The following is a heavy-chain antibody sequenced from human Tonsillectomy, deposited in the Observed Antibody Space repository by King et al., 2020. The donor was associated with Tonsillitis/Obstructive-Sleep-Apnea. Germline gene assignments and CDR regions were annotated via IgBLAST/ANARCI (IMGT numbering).Heavy chain of an antibody. J-gene: IGHJ6*02. D-gene: IGHD3-3*01. Sequence: QLVQSGPEVKRPGASVTVSCKASGYDFTTYGITWVRQVPGQGFEWMGWISPYNVATKFREKFEGRVTLTTETSTTTAYMDLRNLKSDDTAVYFCARDRDFRSDVWGQGTTVIVSS. CDR1: GYDFTTYG. CDR2: ISPYNVAT. V-gene: IGHV1-18*01. CDR3: ARDRDFRSDV.